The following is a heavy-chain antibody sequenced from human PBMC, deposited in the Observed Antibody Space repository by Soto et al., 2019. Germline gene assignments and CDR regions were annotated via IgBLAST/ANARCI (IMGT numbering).Heavy chain of an antibody. CDR1: GGSVSSGSYC. CDR3: ARGVLC. Sequence: QVQLQESGPGLVKPSETLSLTCTVSGGSVSSGSYCWSWIRQPPGKGLEWIGCISYTESTNYNPSLKSRVTISVDTSKNQFSLKLSSVTAADTAVYYCARGVLCWGQGTLVTVSS. V-gene: IGHV4-61*01. J-gene: IGHJ4*02. D-gene: IGHD3-10*01. CDR2: ISYTEST.